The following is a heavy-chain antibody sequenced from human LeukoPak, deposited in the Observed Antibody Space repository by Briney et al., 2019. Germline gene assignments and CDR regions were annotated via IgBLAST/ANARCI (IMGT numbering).Heavy chain of an antibody. V-gene: IGHV4-59*01. D-gene: IGHD3-22*01. Sequence: SETLSLTCTVSGGSISSYYWSWIRQPPGKGLEWIGYIYYSGSTNYNPSLKSRVTISVDTSKNQFSLKLSSVTAADTAVYYCARLAYDSSGYYAYYFDYWGQGTLVTVSS. J-gene: IGHJ4*02. CDR3: ARLAYDSSGYYAYYFDY. CDR2: IYYSGST. CDR1: GGSISSYY.